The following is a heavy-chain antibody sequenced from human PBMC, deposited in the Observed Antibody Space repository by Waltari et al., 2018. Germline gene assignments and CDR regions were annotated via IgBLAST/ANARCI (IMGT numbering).Heavy chain of an antibody. CDR3: ARSSSGAYYYYGMDV. CDR1: GGSISSGSYY. J-gene: IGHJ6*02. Sequence: QVQLQESGPGLVKPSQTLSLTCTVSGGSISSGSYYWSWIRQPAGKGLEWIGRIYTSGSTNYNPSLKSRVTISLDTSKNQFSLKLSSVTAADTAVYYCARSSSGAYYYYGMDVWGQGTTVTVSS. V-gene: IGHV4-61*02. CDR2: IYTSGST.